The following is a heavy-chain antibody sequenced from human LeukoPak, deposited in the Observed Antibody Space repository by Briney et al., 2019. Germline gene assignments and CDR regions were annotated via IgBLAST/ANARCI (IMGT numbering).Heavy chain of an antibody. V-gene: IGHV4-59*08. J-gene: IGHJ4*02. Sequence: SETLSLTCTVSGGSISSYYWSWIRQPPGKGLEWIGYIYYSGSTNYNPSLKSRVTISVDTSKNQFSLKLSPVTAADTAVYYCARGGGYDYSGFDYWGQGTLVTVSS. CDR3: ARGGGYDYSGFDY. CDR2: IYYSGST. D-gene: IGHD5-12*01. CDR1: GGSISSYY.